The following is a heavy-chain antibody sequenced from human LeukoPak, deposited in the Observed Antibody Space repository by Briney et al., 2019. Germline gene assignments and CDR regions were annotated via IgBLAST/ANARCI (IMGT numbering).Heavy chain of an antibody. CDR2: ISAYNGNT. CDR1: GYTFTSYG. J-gene: IGHJ4*02. CDR3: ARGLRIFGVVTGFDY. V-gene: IGHV1-18*01. D-gene: IGHD3-3*01. Sequence: RASVKVSCKASGYTFTSYGISWVRQAPGQGLEWMGWISAYNGNTNYAQKLQGRVTMTTDTSTSTAYMELRSLRSDDTAVYYCARGLRIFGVVTGFDYWGQGTLVTVSS.